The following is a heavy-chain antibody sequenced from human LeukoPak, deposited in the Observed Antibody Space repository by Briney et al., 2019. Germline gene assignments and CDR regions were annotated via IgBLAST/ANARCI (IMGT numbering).Heavy chain of an antibody. CDR1: GFAFSTYS. Sequence: PGGSLRLSCAASGFAFSTYSMNWVRQAPGKGLEWVSVISGSGGSTYSAESVKGRFTISRDNSKNTLYIQMNSLRVEDTAVYYCAKGPRASGWTYFDYWGQGTLVTVSS. D-gene: IGHD6-19*01. J-gene: IGHJ4*02. CDR2: ISGSGGST. V-gene: IGHV3-23*01. CDR3: AKGPRASGWTYFDY.